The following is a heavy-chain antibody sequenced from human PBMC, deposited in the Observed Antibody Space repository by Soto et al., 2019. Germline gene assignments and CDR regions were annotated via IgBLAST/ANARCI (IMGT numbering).Heavy chain of an antibody. CDR1: GDSISSSTYY. J-gene: IGHJ4*02. V-gene: IGHV4-39*01. Sequence: QVQLQESGPGLVKPSETLSLTCTVSGDSISSSTYYWGWIRQPPGKGLAWIGSMFYSGNTYYNPSLKSRVTLSINTSKNQFSLNPNSETAADTAVYYCVSPERYYDSSGYTLDYWGQGTLVTVSS. CDR2: MFYSGNT. D-gene: IGHD3-22*01. CDR3: VSPERYYDSSGYTLDY.